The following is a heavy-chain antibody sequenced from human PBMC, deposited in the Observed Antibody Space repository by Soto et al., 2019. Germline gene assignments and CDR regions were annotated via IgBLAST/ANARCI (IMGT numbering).Heavy chain of an antibody. D-gene: IGHD1-20*01. Sequence: EVQLVESGGGLVQPGGSLRLSCVASGFTFSSYGMNWARQAPGKGLEWVTHIDSGSSTIYYADSVKGRFTSSRDNAKNSLFRQMNSLRVEDTAIYYCARAPDGINDFDYWGQGTLVTVSS. CDR3: ARAPDGINDFDY. CDR1: GFTFSSYG. J-gene: IGHJ4*02. V-gene: IGHV3-48*04. CDR2: IDSGSSTI.